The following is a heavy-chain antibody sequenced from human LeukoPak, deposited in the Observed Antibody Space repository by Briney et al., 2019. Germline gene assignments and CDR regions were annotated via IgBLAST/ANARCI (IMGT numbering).Heavy chain of an antibody. CDR1: GFTFSNYA. Sequence: GGSRRLSCAASGFTFSNYAMHWVRQAPGKGLEWVAVISHGGSNKHYAASVKGRFTISRDDSKNTLSLQMNTLRAEDTAVYYCARGQAGIEIDHWGQGALVTVSS. CDR2: ISHGGSNK. CDR3: ARGQAGIEIDH. J-gene: IGHJ4*02. D-gene: IGHD3-10*01. V-gene: IGHV3-30-3*01.